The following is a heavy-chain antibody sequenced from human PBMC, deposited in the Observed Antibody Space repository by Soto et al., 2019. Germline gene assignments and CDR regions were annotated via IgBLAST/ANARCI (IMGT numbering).Heavy chain of an antibody. D-gene: IGHD1-1*01. J-gene: IGHJ4*02. CDR2: INPNSGGT. CDR1: GYTFTGYY. Sequence: ASVKVSCKASGYTFTGYYMHWVRQAPGQGLEWMGWINPNSGGTNYAQKFQGRVTMTRDTSISTAYMELSRLRSDDTAVYYCARDSGTHYPGYVYWGQGTLVTAPQ. V-gene: IGHV1-2*02. CDR3: ARDSGTHYPGYVY.